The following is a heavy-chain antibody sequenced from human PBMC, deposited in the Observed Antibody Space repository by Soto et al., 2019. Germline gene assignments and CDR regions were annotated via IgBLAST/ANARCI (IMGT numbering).Heavy chain of an antibody. Sequence: GGSLRLSCAASGFTFSIYEMNWVRQAPGKGLEWVSYISSSGSTIYYADSVKGRFTISRDNAKNSLYLQMNSLRAEDTAVYYCARDRGYKDSCFDYWGQGTLVTVSS. CDR1: GFTFSIYE. CDR3: ARDRGYKDSCFDY. CDR2: ISSSGSTI. J-gene: IGHJ4*02. D-gene: IGHD5-12*01. V-gene: IGHV3-48*03.